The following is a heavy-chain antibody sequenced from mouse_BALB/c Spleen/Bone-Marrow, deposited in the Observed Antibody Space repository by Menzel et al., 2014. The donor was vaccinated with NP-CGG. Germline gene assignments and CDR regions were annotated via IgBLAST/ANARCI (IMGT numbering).Heavy chain of an antibody. Sequence: EVKLEESGGGLVQPGGSLKLPCAASGFTFSSYTMSWVRQAPEKRLEWVAYISNGGGSTYYPDTVKGRFTISRDNAKNTLYLQMSSLKSEDTAMYYCARHYYGSSYFDYWGQGTTLTVSS. D-gene: IGHD1-1*01. CDR1: GFTFSSYT. V-gene: IGHV5-12-2*01. J-gene: IGHJ2*01. CDR2: ISNGGGST. CDR3: ARHYYGSSYFDY.